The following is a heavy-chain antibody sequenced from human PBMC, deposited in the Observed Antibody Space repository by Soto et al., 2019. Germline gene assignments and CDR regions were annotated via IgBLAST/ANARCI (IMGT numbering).Heavy chain of an antibody. Sequence: QVQLQQWGAGLLKPSETLSLTCAVYGGSFSGYYWSWIRQPPGKGLEWMGEIHHSGSTNYNPYRKRLVPISVDTSKNQFSLKLSSVPAADTAVYYCARGGSGWPLDYWGQGTLVTVAS. D-gene: IGHD6-19*01. V-gene: IGHV4-34*01. CDR3: ARGGSGWPLDY. CDR2: IHHSGST. CDR1: GGSFSGYY. J-gene: IGHJ4*02.